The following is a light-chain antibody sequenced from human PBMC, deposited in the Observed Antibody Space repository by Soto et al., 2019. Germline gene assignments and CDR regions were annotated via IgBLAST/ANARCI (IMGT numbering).Light chain of an antibody. CDR1: SSNIGSNY. Sequence: QSVLTQPPSASGTPGQRVTISCSGSSSNIGSNYVYWYQQLPGTAPKLLIYTNDQRPSGVPDRFSGYKSGTSASLAISGLRSEDEADYYCAAWDDSLRGCVFGGGTKVTVL. CDR2: TND. V-gene: IGLV1-47*02. J-gene: IGLJ3*02. CDR3: AAWDDSLRGCV.